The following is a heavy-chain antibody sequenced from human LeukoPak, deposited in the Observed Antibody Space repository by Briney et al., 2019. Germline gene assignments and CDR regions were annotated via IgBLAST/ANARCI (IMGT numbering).Heavy chain of an antibody. CDR1: VYTFTGYY. CDR2: INPNSGGT. D-gene: IGHD6-6*01. CDR3: AGGVRQLVSFWFDP. Sequence: GASVKVSCKPSVYTFTGYYMHWVRQAPGQGLEWMGWINPNSGGTNYAQKFQGRVTMTRDTSISTAYMELSRLRSDDTAVYYCAGGVRQLVSFWFDPWGQGTLATVSS. V-gene: IGHV1-2*02. J-gene: IGHJ5*02.